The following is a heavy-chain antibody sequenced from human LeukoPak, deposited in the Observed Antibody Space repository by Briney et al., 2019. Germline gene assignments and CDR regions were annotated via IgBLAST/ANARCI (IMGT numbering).Heavy chain of an antibody. D-gene: IGHD3-22*01. Sequence: ASVKVSCKASGYTLTGYYMHWVRQAPGQGLEWTGWINPNSGGTNYAQKFQGRVTMTRDTSISTAYMELSRLRSDDTAVYYCARVSDYYDSSGYLDYWGQGTLVTVSS. CDR3: ARVSDYYDSSGYLDY. J-gene: IGHJ4*02. CDR2: INPNSGGT. V-gene: IGHV1-2*02. CDR1: GYTLTGYY.